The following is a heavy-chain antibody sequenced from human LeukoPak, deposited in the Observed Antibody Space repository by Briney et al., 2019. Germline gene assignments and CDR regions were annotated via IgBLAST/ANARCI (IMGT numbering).Heavy chain of an antibody. V-gene: IGHV3-7*01. J-gene: IGHJ4*02. Sequence: GGSLRLSCAASGFTFSSYWMSWVRQAPGKGLEWVANIKQDGSEKYYVDSVKGRFTISRDNAKNSLYLQMNSLRAEDTAVYYCARVQDADSSGYYYGDGDYFDYWGQGTLVTVSS. D-gene: IGHD3-22*01. CDR2: IKQDGSEK. CDR3: ARVQDADSSGYYYGDGDYFDY. CDR1: GFTFSSYW.